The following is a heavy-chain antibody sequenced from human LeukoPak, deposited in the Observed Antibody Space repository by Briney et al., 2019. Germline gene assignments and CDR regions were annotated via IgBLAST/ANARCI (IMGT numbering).Heavy chain of an antibody. CDR2: IIPILGIA. CDR1: GGTFSSYA. Sequence: SVKVSCKASGGTFSSYAISWVRQAPGQGLEWMGRIIPILGIANYAQKFQGRVTITADKSTSTAYMELSSLRSEDTAVYYCARHQVPDGGFDYWGQGTLVTVSS. CDR3: ARHQVPDGGFDY. D-gene: IGHD3-10*01. V-gene: IGHV1-69*04. J-gene: IGHJ4*02.